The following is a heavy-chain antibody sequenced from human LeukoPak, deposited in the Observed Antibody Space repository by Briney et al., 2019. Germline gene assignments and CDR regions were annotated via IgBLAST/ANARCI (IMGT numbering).Heavy chain of an antibody. V-gene: IGHV3-30*02. CDR1: GFTFSSYG. Sequence: GGSLRLSCAASGFTFSSYGMHWVRQAPGKGLEWVAFIRYDGSNKYYADSVKGRFTISRDNSKNTLYLQMNSLRAEDTAVYYCAKGYYYNSSALGGNWFDPWGQGTLVTVSS. D-gene: IGHD3-22*01. J-gene: IGHJ5*02. CDR3: AKGYYYNSSALGGNWFDP. CDR2: IRYDGSNK.